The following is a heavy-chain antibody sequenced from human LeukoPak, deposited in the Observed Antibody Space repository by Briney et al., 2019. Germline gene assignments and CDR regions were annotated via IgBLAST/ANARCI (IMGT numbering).Heavy chain of an antibody. V-gene: IGHV3-48*03. Sequence: GGSLRLSCAASGFSVSSYGFNWVRQAPGRGLEWVSYINTSGTSMYYADSVKGRFTISKDNANSSVFLQMDSLRAEDTAVYYCARGHNSGYYLKYWGQGTLVTVSS. CDR3: ARGHNSGYYLKY. CDR1: GFSVSSYG. D-gene: IGHD3-22*01. CDR2: INTSGTSM. J-gene: IGHJ4*02.